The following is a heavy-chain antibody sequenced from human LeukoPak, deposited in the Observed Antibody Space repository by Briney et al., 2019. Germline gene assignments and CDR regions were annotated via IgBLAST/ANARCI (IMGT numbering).Heavy chain of an antibody. J-gene: IGHJ3*02. D-gene: IGHD7-27*01. CDR3: ASANWGAAFDI. CDR1: GFTFSDHY. Sequence: QPGGSLRLSCAASGFTFSDHYMDWVRQAPGKGLEWVGRTRNKANSYTTEYAASVKGRFTISRDDSKNSLYLQMNSLKTEDTAVYYCASANWGAAFDIWGQVTMVTVSS. CDR2: TRNKANSYTT. V-gene: IGHV3-72*01.